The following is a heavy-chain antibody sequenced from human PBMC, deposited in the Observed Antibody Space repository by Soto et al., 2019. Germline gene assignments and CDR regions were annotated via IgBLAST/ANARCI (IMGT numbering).Heavy chain of an antibody. J-gene: IGHJ4*02. CDR1: GFTFNTYG. CDR2: VSGSGGGT. D-gene: IGHD2-21*02. CDR3: ARIGPYCGGDCYPDFDF. V-gene: IGHV3-23*01. Sequence: GGFLRLSCAASGFTFNTYGMTWVRQAPGKGLEWVSTVSGSGGGTYYADSVKGRFTISRVNSKNTMYLQMSNLRAEDTAVYFCARIGPYCGGDCYPDFDFWGLGTPVTVSS.